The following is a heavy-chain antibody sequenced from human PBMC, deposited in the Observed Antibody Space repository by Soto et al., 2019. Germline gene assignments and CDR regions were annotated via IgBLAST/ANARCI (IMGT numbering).Heavy chain of an antibody. Sequence: GGSLRLSCVASEFPFSSFEMNWVRQSPGKGLEWVSHISESGTTIYYTDSVKGRFTISRDNAKKSLYLQMNSLRVEDTGVYYCVRFGGPVDGPGDYWGQGTLVTVSS. CDR3: VRFGGPVDGPGDY. D-gene: IGHD3-10*01. CDR2: ISESGTTI. J-gene: IGHJ4*02. V-gene: IGHV3-48*03. CDR1: EFPFSSFE.